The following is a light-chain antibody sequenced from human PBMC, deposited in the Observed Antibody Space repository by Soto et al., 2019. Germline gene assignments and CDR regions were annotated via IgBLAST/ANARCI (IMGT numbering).Light chain of an antibody. CDR2: DVS. J-gene: IGLJ2*01. CDR3: SSYTSSSSVV. V-gene: IGLV2-14*01. CDR1: SSDVGGYNY. Sequence: QSALTQPASVSGSPGQSITISCTGTSSDVGGYNYVSWYQQHPGKAPKLMIYDVSNRLSGVSNRFSGSKSGNTASLTISGLQAEDEADYYCSSYTSSSSVVFGGGTKLTVL.